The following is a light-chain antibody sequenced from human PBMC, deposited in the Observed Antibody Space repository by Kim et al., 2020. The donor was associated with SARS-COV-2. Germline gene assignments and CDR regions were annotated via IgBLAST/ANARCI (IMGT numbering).Light chain of an antibody. CDR1: QSVGSH. Sequence: LSVSPGERATLSCMASQSVGSHLAWYQHKPGQAPRLLIYASSIRATGVPARFSGSGSGTEFTLTISSPQSEDFAVYHCQQYYDWYSFGQGTKLEI. CDR2: ASS. J-gene: IGKJ2*03. CDR3: QQYYDWYS. V-gene: IGKV3-15*01.